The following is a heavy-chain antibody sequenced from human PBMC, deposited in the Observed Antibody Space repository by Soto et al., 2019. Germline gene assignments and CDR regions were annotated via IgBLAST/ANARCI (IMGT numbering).Heavy chain of an antibody. CDR3: ARARRLTHNSGYYQGFDI. V-gene: IGHV1-69*01. CDR2: IIPICGTA. Sequence: SAEVSWEACGGSVKSYASSWVRQANGQGLEWMGGIIPICGTANYAQKFQGRVTITADESTSTAYMELSSLRSEDTAVYYCARARRLTHNSGYYQGFDIWGQGTIVTVS. D-gene: IGHD3-22*01. J-gene: IGHJ3*02. CDR1: GGSVKSYA.